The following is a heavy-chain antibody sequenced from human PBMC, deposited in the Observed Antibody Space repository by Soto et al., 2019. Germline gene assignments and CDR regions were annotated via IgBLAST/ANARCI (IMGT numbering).Heavy chain of an antibody. V-gene: IGHV1-2*04. CDR2: INPNSGGT. CDR3: ARNVGYYYDSSGHPHYYYYGMDV. CDR1: GYTFTGYY. J-gene: IGHJ6*02. Sequence: GASVKVSCKSSGYTFTGYYMHCVRQAPGQGLEWMGWINPNSGGTNYAQKFQGWVTMTRDTSISTAYMELSRLRSDDTAVYYCARNVGYYYDSSGHPHYYYYGMDVWGQGTTVTVSS. D-gene: IGHD3-22*01.